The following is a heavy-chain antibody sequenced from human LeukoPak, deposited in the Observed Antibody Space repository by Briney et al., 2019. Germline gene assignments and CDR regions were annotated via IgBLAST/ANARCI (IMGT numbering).Heavy chain of an antibody. V-gene: IGHV4-34*01. D-gene: IGHD1-1*01. Sequence: GSLRLSCAASGFTFSSYAMSWVRQAPGKGLEWIGEINHSGSTNYNPSLKSRVTISVDTSKNQFSLKLSSVTAADTAVYYCARNGTDRAFDIWGQGTMVTVSS. CDR1: GFTFSSYA. CDR3: ARNGTDRAFDI. CDR2: INHSGST. J-gene: IGHJ3*02.